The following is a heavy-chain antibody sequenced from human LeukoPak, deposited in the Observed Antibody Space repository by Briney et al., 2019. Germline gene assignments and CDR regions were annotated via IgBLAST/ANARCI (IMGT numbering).Heavy chain of an antibody. CDR1: GGSFSGYY. J-gene: IGHJ4*01. CDR3: AKHNRSYPRTGFDY. V-gene: IGHV4-34*01. Sequence: PSETLPLTCAVYGGSFSGYYWSWIRKPPGPGLELIGEINHSGSTNYNPSLKSRVTISVDTSKNQFSLKLSPVTAADTAVYYFAKHNRSYPRTGFDYWGQGTLVTVSS. D-gene: IGHD1-14*01. CDR2: INHSGST.